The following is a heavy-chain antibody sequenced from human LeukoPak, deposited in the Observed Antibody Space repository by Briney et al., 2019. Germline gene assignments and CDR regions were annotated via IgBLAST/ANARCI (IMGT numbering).Heavy chain of an antibody. CDR1: GFTFSDYW. V-gene: IGHV3-7*01. D-gene: IGHD6-19*01. CDR3: ARVAYSCGWYYFDY. Sequence: GGSLRLSCAASGFTFSDYWMTWVRQAPGMGLEWVANIKQDGSDKYCVDSVKGRFTISRDNAKNSLYLQMNSLRAEDTAVYYCARVAYSCGWYYFDYWGQGILVTVSS. CDR2: IKQDGSDK. J-gene: IGHJ4*02.